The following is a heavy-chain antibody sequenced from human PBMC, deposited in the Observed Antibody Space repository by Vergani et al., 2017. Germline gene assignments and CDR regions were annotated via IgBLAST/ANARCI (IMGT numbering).Heavy chain of an antibody. V-gene: IGHV1-46*01. CDR2: INPSGGST. J-gene: IGHJ6*02. CDR3: ARRYYGSGSYYSRFYYGMDV. D-gene: IGHD3-10*01. Sequence: QVQLVQSGAEVKKPGASVKVSCKASGYTFTSYYMHWVRQAPGQGLEWMGIINPSGGSTSYAQKFQGRVTMTRDTSTSTVYMELSSLRSEDTAVYYCARRYYGSGSYYSRFYYGMDVWGQGTTVTGS. CDR1: GYTFTSYY.